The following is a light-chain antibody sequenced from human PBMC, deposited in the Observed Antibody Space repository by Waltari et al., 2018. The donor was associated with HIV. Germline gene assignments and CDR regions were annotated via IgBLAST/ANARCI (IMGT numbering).Light chain of an antibody. V-gene: IGLV3-9*01. Sequence: SFDLTQPVSLLVTLGRTARMTCGGDDIGNNNVHWYHQRPGQAPMLVIYRDTNRPSGVLERISASNSDNTATLTITRVQAGDEGHYYCQVWDSGAVVFGGGTELTVL. CDR2: RDT. CDR1: DIGNNN. J-gene: IGLJ2*01. CDR3: QVWDSGAVV.